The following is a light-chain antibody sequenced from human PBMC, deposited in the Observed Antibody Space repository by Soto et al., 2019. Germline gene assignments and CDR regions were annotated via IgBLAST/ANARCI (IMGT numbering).Light chain of an antibody. V-gene: IGKV1-33*01. CDR3: QQYDNVPTLT. J-gene: IGKJ4*01. CDR2: TAS. Sequence: DIQMTQSPSSLSASIGDRVTITCQASQDIGDHLNWYQQKPGKVPNLLIYTASILETGVTSRFSGSGSGTSFTFTISSLQPEDIATYYCQQYDNVPTLTFGGGTKVEIK. CDR1: QDIGDH.